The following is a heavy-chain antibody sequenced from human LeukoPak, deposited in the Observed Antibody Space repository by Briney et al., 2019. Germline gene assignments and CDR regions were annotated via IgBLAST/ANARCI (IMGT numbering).Heavy chain of an antibody. CDR2: ISSSGSTM. J-gene: IGHJ4*02. CDR3: ARDNYDSSGYYFD. V-gene: IGHV3-48*03. Sequence: PGGSLRLSCAASGFTFSSYEMNWVRQAPGKGLEWVSYISSSGSTMYYADSVEGRFTISRDNAKNSLYPQMNSLRAEDTAVYYCARDNYDSSGYYFDWGQGTLVTVSS. CDR1: GFTFSSYE. D-gene: IGHD3-22*01.